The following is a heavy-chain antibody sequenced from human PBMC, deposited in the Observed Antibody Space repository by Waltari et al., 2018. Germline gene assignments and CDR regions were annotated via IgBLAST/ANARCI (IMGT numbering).Heavy chain of an antibody. CDR3: ARQEIIVEVTGDGFDI. CDR2: NSHSGTD. V-gene: IGHV4-34*01. D-gene: IGHD2-21*02. Sequence: QVQLQQWGAGLLKPSETLSLTCAVYGGSFSGYYWSWIRQPPGRGLEGIGENSHSGTDNDNPSRKSRVTISLDTSRNQFSLKLSSVTAADTAVYYCARQEIIVEVTGDGFDIWGQGTMVTVSS. J-gene: IGHJ3*02. CDR1: GGSFSGYY.